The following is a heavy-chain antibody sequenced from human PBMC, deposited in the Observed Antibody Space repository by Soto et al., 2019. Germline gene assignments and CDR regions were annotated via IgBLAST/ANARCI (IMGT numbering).Heavy chain of an antibody. CDR1: GFTVSSNY. D-gene: IGHD6-19*01. CDR2: IYSGDST. J-gene: IGHJ4*02. V-gene: IGHV3-66*01. Sequence: EVQLVESGGGLVQPGGSLRLSCAASGFTVSSNYMNWVRQAPGKGLEWVSIIYSGDSTYYADSVKGRFTISRDNSKNTLHLQMNSLRAEDTAVYYCARSWAVAGSYDYWGQGTLVTVSS. CDR3: ARSWAVAGSYDY.